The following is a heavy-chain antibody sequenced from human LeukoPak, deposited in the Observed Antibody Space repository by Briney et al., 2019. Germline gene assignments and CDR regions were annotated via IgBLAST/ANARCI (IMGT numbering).Heavy chain of an antibody. CDR3: ARGDRGYDILTSYYRRPGPYGMDV. Sequence: SETLSLTCAVYGGSFSGYYWSWIRQPPGKGLEWIGEINHSGSTNYNPSLKSRVTISVDTSKNQFSLKLSSVTAADTAVYYCARGDRGYDILTSYYRRPGPYGMDVWGKGTTVTVSS. CDR2: INHSGST. CDR1: GGSFSGYY. V-gene: IGHV4-34*01. J-gene: IGHJ6*04. D-gene: IGHD3-9*01.